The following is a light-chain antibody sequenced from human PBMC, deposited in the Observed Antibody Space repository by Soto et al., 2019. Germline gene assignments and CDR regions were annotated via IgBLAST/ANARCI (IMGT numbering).Light chain of an antibody. CDR1: SRDIGAYDY. CDR3: NSHTSSNTRV. V-gene: IGLV2-14*01. Sequence: QSVLTQPGSRSGAPGQAITISCTGTSRDIGAYDYGSWFQQHPGKAPKLMIYEVSNRPSGVSNRFSGSKSSNTASLTISGLQADDEADYYCNSHTSSNTRVFGTGTKVTVL. J-gene: IGLJ1*01. CDR2: EVS.